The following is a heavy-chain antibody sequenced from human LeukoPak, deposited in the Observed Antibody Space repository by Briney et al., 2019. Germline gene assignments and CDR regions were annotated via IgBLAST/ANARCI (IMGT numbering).Heavy chain of an antibody. V-gene: IGHV1-2*02. J-gene: IGHJ5*02. CDR2: INPNSGGT. Sequence: ASVTVSCKASGYTFTGYYMHWVRQAPGQGLEWTGWINPNSGGTNYAQKFQGRVTMTRDTSISTAYMELSRLRSDDTAVYYCARDWSGSSPETPIAPWGQGTLVTVSS. D-gene: IGHD6-13*01. CDR3: ARDWSGSSPETPIAP. CDR1: GYTFTGYY.